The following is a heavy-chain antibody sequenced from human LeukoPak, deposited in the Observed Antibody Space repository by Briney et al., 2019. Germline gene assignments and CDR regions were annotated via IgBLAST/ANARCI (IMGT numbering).Heavy chain of an antibody. D-gene: IGHD2-2*02. CDR1: GFTFSGYE. V-gene: IGHV3-48*03. J-gene: IGHJ4*02. CDR3: ARDPGYYSTTSCYKFFDY. CDR2: ISSSGSTI. Sequence: GGSLRLSCAAAGFTFSGYEMNWVRQAPGKGLEWVSYISSSGSTIYYADSVKGRFTVSRDNAKNSLYLQMNSLRAEDTAVYYWARDPGYYSTTSCYKFFDYWGQGTLVTVSS.